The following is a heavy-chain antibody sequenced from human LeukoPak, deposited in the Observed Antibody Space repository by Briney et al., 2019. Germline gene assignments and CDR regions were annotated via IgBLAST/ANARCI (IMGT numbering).Heavy chain of an antibody. J-gene: IGHJ6*03. CDR1: GGSISSSSYY. V-gene: IGHV4-39*07. CDR2: IYYSGSS. CDR3: AREITWHMDV. D-gene: IGHD1-14*01. Sequence: SETLSLTCTVSGGSISSSSYYWGWIRQPPGEGLEWIGGIYYSGSSYYNPSLKSRVTISVDTSKNQFSLKLSSVTAADTAVYYCAREITWHMDVWGKGTTVTVSS.